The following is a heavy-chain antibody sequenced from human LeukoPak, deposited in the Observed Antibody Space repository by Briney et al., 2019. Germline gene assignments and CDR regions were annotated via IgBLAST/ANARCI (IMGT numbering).Heavy chain of an antibody. Sequence: SLRLSCVAPGFTFDDHTMHLVRQAPGKGLGWGSRISWYSGNIGYADSVKGRFSISRDSAKNTLYLEMNSLRTDDTDLYFCARDVWRRAFYYAMDVWGQGTTVAVSS. CDR3: ARDVWRRAFYYAMDV. D-gene: IGHD2-21*01. V-gene: IGHV3-9*01. J-gene: IGHJ6*02. CDR2: ISWYSGNI. CDR1: GFTFDDHT.